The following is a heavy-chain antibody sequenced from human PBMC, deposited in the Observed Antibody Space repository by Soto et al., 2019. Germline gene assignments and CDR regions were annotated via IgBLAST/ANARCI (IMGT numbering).Heavy chain of an antibody. CDR3: AREDDSGDRDYYGLDV. Sequence: QVQLQESGPGLVRPSQTLSLTCTVSGGSISSEYDHWTWIRQAPGKGLEWIGYIHYSGSVHYNPSLQSRLTRSVDTSKNLFSLKLSSVTAADTAVYFCAREDDSGDRDYYGLDVWGQGTTVTVSS. D-gene: IGHD2-21*02. J-gene: IGHJ6*02. V-gene: IGHV4-30-4*01. CDR2: IHYSGSV. CDR1: GGSISSEYDH.